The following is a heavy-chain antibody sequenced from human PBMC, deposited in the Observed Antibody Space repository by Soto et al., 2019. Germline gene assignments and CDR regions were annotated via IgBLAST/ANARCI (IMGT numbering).Heavy chain of an antibody. CDR3: AKGGYYDSSGYLGWLDY. J-gene: IGHJ4*02. V-gene: IGHV3-30*18. Sequence: QVQLVESGGGVVQPGRSLRLSCAASGFIFSSYGIHWVRQAPGKGLEWVAVISYDGSNRYYADSVKGRITISRDNSKNTLYLQMNSLRAEDTAVYYCAKGGYYDSSGYLGWLDYWGQGTLVTVSS. CDR1: GFIFSSYG. CDR2: ISYDGSNR. D-gene: IGHD3-22*01.